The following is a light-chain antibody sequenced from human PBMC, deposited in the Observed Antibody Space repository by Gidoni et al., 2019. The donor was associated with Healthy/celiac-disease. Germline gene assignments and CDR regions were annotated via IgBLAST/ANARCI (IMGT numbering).Light chain of an antibody. CDR3: QQYGSSPYT. CDR1: QSVSRNY. V-gene: IGKV3-20*01. J-gene: IGKJ2*01. CDR2: GSS. Sequence: DIVLTQSPGTLSLSPGERATLSCKGSQSVSRNYLVWYQQTPGQAPRLLIFGSSSRATGIPDRFSGSGSGTDFTLTISRLEPEDFAVYYCQQYGSSPYTFGQGTKLEIK.